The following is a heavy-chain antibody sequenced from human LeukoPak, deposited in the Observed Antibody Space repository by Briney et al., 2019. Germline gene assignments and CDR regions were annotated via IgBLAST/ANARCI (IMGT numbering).Heavy chain of an antibody. J-gene: IGHJ3*01. V-gene: IGHV3-23*01. CDR2: TSNGGGST. CDR3: VKSAGKDGYRDLFDL. D-gene: IGHD5-24*01. Sequence: GGSLRLSCAASGFTFSDFWMHWVRQAPGKGLEWVSTTSNGGGSTAYADSVKGRFTISRDNSKNTLFLQMNSLRAEDTAVYYCVKSAGKDGYRDLFDLWGQGTLVTVSS. CDR1: GFTFSDFW.